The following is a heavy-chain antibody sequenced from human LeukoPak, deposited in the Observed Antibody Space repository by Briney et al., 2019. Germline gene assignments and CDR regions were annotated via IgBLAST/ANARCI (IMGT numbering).Heavy chain of an antibody. CDR3: ARDGVVVPAAILWYYYYGMDV. J-gene: IGHJ6*02. D-gene: IGHD2-2*01. Sequence: PGKSLRLSCAASGFTFSSYAMHWVRQAPGKGLEWVAVISYDGSNKYYADSVKGRFTISRDNSKNTLYLQMNSLRAEDTAVYYCARDGVVVPAAILWYYYYGMDVWGQGTTVTVSS. CDR1: GFTFSSYA. V-gene: IGHV3-30*04. CDR2: ISYDGSNK.